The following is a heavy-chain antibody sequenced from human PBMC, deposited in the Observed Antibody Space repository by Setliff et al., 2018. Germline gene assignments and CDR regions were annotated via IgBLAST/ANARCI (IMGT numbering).Heavy chain of an antibody. CDR1: GYTFTDYY. CDR3: ATVSGLTIAAAGPGDFDY. CDR2: VDPEDGET. D-gene: IGHD6-13*01. V-gene: IGHV1-69-2*01. Sequence: GASVKVSCKVSGYTFTDYYMHWVQQAPGKGLEWMGLVDPEDGETIYAEKFQGRVTITADTSTDTAYMELSSLRFEDTAVYYCATVSGLTIAAAGPGDFDYWGQGTLVTVSS. J-gene: IGHJ4*02.